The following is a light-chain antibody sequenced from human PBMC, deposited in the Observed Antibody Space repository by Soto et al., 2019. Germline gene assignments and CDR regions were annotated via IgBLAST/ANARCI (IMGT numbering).Light chain of an antibody. J-gene: IGKJ1*01. V-gene: IGKV3-15*01. CDR2: GAS. CDR1: QSVSSN. CDR3: QQYNNWPCDFLT. Sequence: EIVMTQSPATLSVSPGERATLSCRASQSVSSNLAWYQQKPGQAPRLRIYGASTRATGIPARFSGSGSGTEFTLNISSLQSEDCAVYYCQQYNNWPCDFLTFGQGTKVEIK.